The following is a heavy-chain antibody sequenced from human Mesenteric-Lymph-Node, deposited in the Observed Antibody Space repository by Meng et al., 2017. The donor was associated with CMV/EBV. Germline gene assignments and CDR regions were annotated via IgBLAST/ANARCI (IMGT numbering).Heavy chain of an antibody. CDR2: INPNTGGT. V-gene: IGHV1-2*02. Sequence: ASVKVFCKASGYTFTGYYMHWVRQAPGQGLEWMGWINPNTGGTKYAQKFQGRVTMTRDTSITTAYMELSRLGSDDTAVYYCARGVYCSGGGCPLYYFDYWGQGTLVTVSS. J-gene: IGHJ4*02. D-gene: IGHD2-15*01. CDR1: GYTFTGYY. CDR3: ARGVYCSGGGCPLYYFDY.